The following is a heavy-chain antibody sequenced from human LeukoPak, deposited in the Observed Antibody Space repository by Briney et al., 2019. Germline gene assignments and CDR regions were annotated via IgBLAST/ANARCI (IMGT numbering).Heavy chain of an antibody. J-gene: IGHJ3*02. CDR3: ARVNYLDDSDFDI. V-gene: IGHV3-30*01. D-gene: IGHD3-22*01. CDR2: ISYDGNNK. CDR1: GFTFSDSA. Sequence: GRSLRLSCAGSGFTFSDSAIHWVRQAPGKGLEWVTVISYDGNNKYYADSVKGRFTISRDNSKNTVFLQMNSLRPEDTAVYYCARVNYLDDSDFDIWGQGTMVTVSS.